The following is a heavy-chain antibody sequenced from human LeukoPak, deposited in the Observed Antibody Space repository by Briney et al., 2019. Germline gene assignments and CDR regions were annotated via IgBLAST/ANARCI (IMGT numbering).Heavy chain of an antibody. CDR1: GFTFDDYG. CDR2: INWIGGST. CDR3: ARGPSGGRYYVGDY. Sequence: PGGSLRLSCAASGFTFDDYGMSWVRQAPGKGLEWVSGINWIGGSTGYADSVKGRFTISRDNAKNTLYLQMNSLRAEDTAVYYCARGPSGGRYYVGDYWGQGTLVTVSS. D-gene: IGHD1-26*01. J-gene: IGHJ4*02. V-gene: IGHV3-20*04.